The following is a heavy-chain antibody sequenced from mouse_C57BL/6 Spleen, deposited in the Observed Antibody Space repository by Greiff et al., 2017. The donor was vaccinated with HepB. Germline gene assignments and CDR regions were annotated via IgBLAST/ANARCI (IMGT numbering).Heavy chain of an antibody. CDR2: ISYSGST. CDR1: GYSITSGYD. D-gene: IGHD2-10*01. J-gene: IGHJ2*01. V-gene: IGHV3-1*01. Sequence: DVKLVESGPGMVKPSQSLSLTCTVTGYSITSGYDWHWIRHFPGNKLEWMGYISYSGSTNYNPSLKSRISITHDTSKNHFFLKLNSVTTEDTATYYCARGAYSRDYFDYWGQGTTLTVSS. CDR3: ARGAYSRDYFDY.